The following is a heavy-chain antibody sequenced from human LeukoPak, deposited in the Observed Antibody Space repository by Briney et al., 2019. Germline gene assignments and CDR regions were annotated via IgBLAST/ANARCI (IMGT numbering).Heavy chain of an antibody. CDR3: ARGRGAAAGMPSYYYGMDV. V-gene: IGHV4-59*01. CDR1: GGSISSYY. D-gene: IGHD6-13*01. Sequence: SETLSLTCTVSGGSISSYYWSWIRQPPGKGLEWIGYIYYSGSTNYNPSLKSRVTISVDTSKNQFSLKLSSVTAADTAVYYCARGRGAAAGMPSYYYGMDVWGQGTTVTVSS. J-gene: IGHJ6*02. CDR2: IYYSGST.